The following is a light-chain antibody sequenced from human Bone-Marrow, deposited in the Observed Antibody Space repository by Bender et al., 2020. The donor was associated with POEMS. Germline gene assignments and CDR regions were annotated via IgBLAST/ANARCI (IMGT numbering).Light chain of an antibody. CDR1: SSDVGRYNF. CDR2: EGT. V-gene: IGLV2-14*02. J-gene: IGLJ2*01. Sequence: QSALTQPASVSGSPGQSLTISCTGTSSDVGRYNFVSWYQHHPGKAPKLMIYEGTKRPSGVSNRFSASKSGNTASLTISGLQAEDEADYYCSSYKRGVSSTLVFGGGTKLTVL. CDR3: SSYKRGVSSTLV.